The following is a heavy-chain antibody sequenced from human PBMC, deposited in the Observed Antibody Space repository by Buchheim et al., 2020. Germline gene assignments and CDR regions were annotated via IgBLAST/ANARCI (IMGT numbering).Heavy chain of an antibody. J-gene: IGHJ6*02. Sequence: EVQLVESGGGLVQPGGSLRLSCAASGFTFSSYSMNWVRQAPGKGLEWVSYISSSSSTIYYADSVKGRFTISRDNAKNSLYLQMNSRRAEDTAVYYCARAPYSSSWYYYYGMDVWGQGTT. CDR2: ISSSSSTI. CDR1: GFTFSSYS. V-gene: IGHV3-48*01. D-gene: IGHD6-13*01. CDR3: ARAPYSSSWYYYYGMDV.